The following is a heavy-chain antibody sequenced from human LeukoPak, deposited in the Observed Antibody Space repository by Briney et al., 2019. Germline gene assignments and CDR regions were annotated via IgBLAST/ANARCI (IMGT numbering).Heavy chain of an antibody. CDR2: INPNSGGT. CDR1: GYTFTGYY. V-gene: IGHV1-2*02. CDR3: ARLGYCSSTSCYGDYCYYMDV. Sequence: GASVKVSCKASGYTFTGYYMHWVRQAPGQGLEWMGWINPNSGGTNYAQKFQGRVTMTRDTSISTAYMELSRLRSDDTAVYYCARLGYCSSTSCYGDYCYYMDVWGKGTTVTVSS. D-gene: IGHD2-2*01. J-gene: IGHJ6*03.